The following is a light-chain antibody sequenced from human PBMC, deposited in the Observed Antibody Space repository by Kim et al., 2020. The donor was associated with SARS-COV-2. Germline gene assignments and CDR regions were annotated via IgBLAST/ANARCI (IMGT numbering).Light chain of an antibody. V-gene: IGKV1-5*03. CDR2: KAS. CDR1: QSISSW. CDR3: QQYNSYPWT. J-gene: IGKJ1*01. Sequence: DIQMTQSPSTLSASVGDRVTITCRASQSISSWLAWYQQKPGKAPKVLIYKASGLESGVTSRFSGSGSGTEFTLTISSLQPDDFATYYCQQYNSYPWTFGQGTKVDIK.